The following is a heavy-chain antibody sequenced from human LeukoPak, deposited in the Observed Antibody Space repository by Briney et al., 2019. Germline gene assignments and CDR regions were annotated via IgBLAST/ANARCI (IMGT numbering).Heavy chain of an antibody. CDR2: INHSGST. CDR3: ARGRRDDSDTGFDY. CDR1: GGSFSGYY. J-gene: IGHJ4*02. Sequence: SKTLSLTCAVYGGSFSGYYWSWIRQPPGKGLEWIGEINHSGSTNYNPSLKSRVTISVDTSKNQFSLKLSSVTAADTAVYYCARGRRDDSDTGFDYWGQGTLVTVSS. D-gene: IGHD5-24*01. V-gene: IGHV4-34*01.